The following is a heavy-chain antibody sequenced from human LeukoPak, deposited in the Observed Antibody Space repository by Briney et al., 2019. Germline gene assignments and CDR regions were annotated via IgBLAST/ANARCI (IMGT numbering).Heavy chain of an antibody. CDR2: ISADGATT. CDR1: GFTFDHYA. Sequence: GGSLRLSCAASGFTFDHYAMHWVRQAPGKGLEWVSLISADGATTFYADSVKGRFTISRDNSKNSLYLQMNSLRTEDTALYYCAKDIHHRGYAVCWGQGTLVTVSS. D-gene: IGHD3-22*01. CDR3: AKDIHHRGYAVC. V-gene: IGHV3-43*02. J-gene: IGHJ4*02.